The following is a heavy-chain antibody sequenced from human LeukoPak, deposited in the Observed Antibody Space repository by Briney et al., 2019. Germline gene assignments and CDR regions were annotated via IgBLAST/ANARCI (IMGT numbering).Heavy chain of an antibody. J-gene: IGHJ3*02. CDR2: IYYSGST. Sequence: PSETLSLTCTVSGGSISSYYWSWIRQPPGKGLEWIGYIYYSGSTNYNPSLKSRVTISVDTSKNQFSLKLSSVTAADTAVYYCARYDFWSGFVDIWGQGTMVTVSS. CDR3: ARYDFWSGFVDI. D-gene: IGHD3-3*01. CDR1: GGSISSYY. V-gene: IGHV4-59*01.